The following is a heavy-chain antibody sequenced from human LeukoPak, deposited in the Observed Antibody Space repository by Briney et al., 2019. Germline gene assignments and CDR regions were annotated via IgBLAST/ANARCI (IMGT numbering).Heavy chain of an antibody. Sequence: GRSLRLSCAASGFTFEDYAMHWVRQAPGKGLEWVSGISWNSGSISYADSVKGRFTISRDNAKNSLYLQMNSLRAEDTALYYCAKDKGTGTYYYYYMDVWGKGTTVTISS. CDR2: ISWNSGSI. CDR1: GFTFEDYA. J-gene: IGHJ6*03. V-gene: IGHV3-9*01. D-gene: IGHD3/OR15-3a*01. CDR3: AKDKGTGTYYYYYMDV.